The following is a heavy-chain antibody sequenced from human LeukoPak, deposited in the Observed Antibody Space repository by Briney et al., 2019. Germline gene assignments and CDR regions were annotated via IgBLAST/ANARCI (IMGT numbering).Heavy chain of an antibody. CDR1: GYTFTGYY. CDR3: ARNGYSYGQTYYYYYGMDV. V-gene: IGHV1-2*04. D-gene: IGHD5-18*01. Sequence: GASVKVSCKASGYTFTGYYMHWVRQAPGQGLEWMGWINPNSGGTNYAQKFQGWATMTRDTSISTAYMELSRLRSDDTAVYYCARNGYSYGQTYYYYYGMDVWGQGTTVTVSS. CDR2: INPNSGGT. J-gene: IGHJ6*02.